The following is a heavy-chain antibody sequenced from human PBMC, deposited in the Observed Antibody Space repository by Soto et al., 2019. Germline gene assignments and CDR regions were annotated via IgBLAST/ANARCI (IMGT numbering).Heavy chain of an antibody. Sequence: QVQLVQSGAEVKKPASSVKVSCKASGGTFSSYAISWVRQAPGQGLEWMGGIIPIFGTANYAQKFQGRVTVTADESTSTAYMELSSLRSEDTAEYYCARERGYNREFDPWGQGTLVTVSS. V-gene: IGHV1-69*01. D-gene: IGHD1-20*01. J-gene: IGHJ5*02. CDR1: GGTFSSYA. CDR2: IIPIFGTA. CDR3: ARERGYNREFDP.